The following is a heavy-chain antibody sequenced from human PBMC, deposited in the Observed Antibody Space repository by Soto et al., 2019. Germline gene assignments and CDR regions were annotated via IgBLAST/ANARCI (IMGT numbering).Heavy chain of an antibody. J-gene: IGHJ5*02. Sequence: QVQLVQSGAEVKKPGASVKVSCKASGYTFTKYAMHWVRQAPGQRLEWMGWINAGNGNTKYSQKFQGRVTFTRDTFANTAYMELTSLRSEHTAVYYCARAAVGFDPWGQGTLVTVSS. D-gene: IGHD1-26*01. CDR1: GYTFTKYA. V-gene: IGHV1-3*01. CDR2: INAGNGNT. CDR3: ARAAVGFDP.